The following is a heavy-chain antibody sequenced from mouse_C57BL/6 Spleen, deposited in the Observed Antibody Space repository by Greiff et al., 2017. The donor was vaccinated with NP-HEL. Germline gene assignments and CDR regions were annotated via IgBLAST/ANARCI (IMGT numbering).Heavy chain of an antibody. D-gene: IGHD3-2*02. CDR1: GYTFTDYA. J-gene: IGHJ3*01. CDR3: ARGAAQATEGFAY. V-gene: IGHV1-67*01. CDR2: ISTYYGDA. Sequence: VHLVESGPELVRPGVSVKISCKGSGYTFTDYAMHWVKQSHAKSLEWIGVISTYYGDASYNQKFKDKATMTVDKSSSTAYMELARLTSEDSAVYYCARGAAQATEGFAYWGQGTLVTVSA.